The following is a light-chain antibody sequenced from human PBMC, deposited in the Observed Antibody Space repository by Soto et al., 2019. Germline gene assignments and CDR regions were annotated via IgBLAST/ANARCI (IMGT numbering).Light chain of an antibody. V-gene: IGKV3-20*01. Sequence: SVLTQSPATLSLSPGEGATLSCRTSQYISSPYVAWYQQRPGQAPRLLIYAAFSRDNGIPDRFSGSGSVSDFTLTISRLEPVDFAVYYCQHYFGSLYTFGQGTKVEIK. CDR3: QHYFGSLYT. J-gene: IGKJ2*01. CDR1: QYISSPY. CDR2: AAF.